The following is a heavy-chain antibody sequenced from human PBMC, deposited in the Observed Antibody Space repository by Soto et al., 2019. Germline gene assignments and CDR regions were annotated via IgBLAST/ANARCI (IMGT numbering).Heavy chain of an antibody. CDR3: GRQAALWEKVDF. D-gene: IGHD3-10*01. J-gene: IGHJ1*01. V-gene: IGHV3-74*01. CDR2: IETDGTTQ. Sequence: QPGGALRLSSVVYGFTFAKYWIHWVRQAPGKGLVWVARIETDGTTQTYADSVEGRFTISRDNAKNTLYLHMNSLRAEDTAVYYCGRQAALWEKVDFRGHGTPVTVSS. CDR1: GFTFAKYW.